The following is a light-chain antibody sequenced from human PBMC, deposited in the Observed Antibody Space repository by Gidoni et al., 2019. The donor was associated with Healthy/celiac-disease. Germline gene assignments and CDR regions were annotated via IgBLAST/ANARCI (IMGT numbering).Light chain of an antibody. V-gene: IGLV2-11*01. Sequence: QSALTQPRSVSGSPGQSVTISCTGTSSDVGGYNYVSWYQQHPGKAPKLMIYAVSQRPSGVPNRFSGSKSGNTASLTISGLQAEDEADYYCCSYAGSVVFGGGTKLTVL. CDR3: CSYAGSVV. CDR1: SSDVGGYNY. J-gene: IGLJ2*01. CDR2: AVS.